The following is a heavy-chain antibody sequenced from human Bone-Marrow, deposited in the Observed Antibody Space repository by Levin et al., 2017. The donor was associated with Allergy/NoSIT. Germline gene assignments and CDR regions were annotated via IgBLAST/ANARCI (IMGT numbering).Heavy chain of an antibody. D-gene: IGHD6-19*01. CDR3: ARDLSRYSSGWYRRGWFDP. CDR1: GGSISSYY. V-gene: IGHV4-59*01. J-gene: IGHJ5*02. CDR2: IYYSGST. Sequence: PSETLSLTCTVSGGSISSYYWSWIRQPPGKGLEWIGYIYYSGSTNYNPSLKSRVTISVDTSKNQFSLKLSSVTAADTAVYYCARDLSRYSSGWYRRGWFDPWGQGTLVTVSS.